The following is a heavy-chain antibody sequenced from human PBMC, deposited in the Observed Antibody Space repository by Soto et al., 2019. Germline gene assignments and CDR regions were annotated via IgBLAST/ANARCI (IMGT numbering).Heavy chain of an antibody. V-gene: IGHV3-15*01. CDR3: TTDRPVGYSGYDDAFDI. CDR1: GFTFSNAW. Sequence: GGSLRLSCAASGFTFSNAWMSWVRQAPGKGLEWVGRIKSKTDGGTTDYAAPVKGRFTISRDDSKNTLYLQMNSLKTEDTAVYYCTTDRPVGYSGYDDAFDIWGQGTMVTVSS. CDR2: IKSKTDGGTT. J-gene: IGHJ3*02. D-gene: IGHD5-12*01.